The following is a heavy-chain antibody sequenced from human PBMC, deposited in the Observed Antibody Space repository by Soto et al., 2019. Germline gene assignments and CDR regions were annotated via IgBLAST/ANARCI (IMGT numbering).Heavy chain of an antibody. Sequence: QVQLVQSGAEVKKPGASVKVSCKASGYTFTSYGISWVRQAPGQGLEWMGWISAYNGNTNYAQKLQGRVTMTTDTATSTAYMELRILRSDDTAVYYCARVIGVVPAAIYGSEFDYWGQGPLVTVSS. CDR1: GYTFTSYG. CDR2: ISAYNGNT. V-gene: IGHV1-18*01. D-gene: IGHD2-2*02. J-gene: IGHJ4*02. CDR3: ARVIGVVPAAIYGSEFDY.